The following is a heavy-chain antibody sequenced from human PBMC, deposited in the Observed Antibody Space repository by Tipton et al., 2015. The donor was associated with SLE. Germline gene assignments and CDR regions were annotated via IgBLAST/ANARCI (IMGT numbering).Heavy chain of an antibody. CDR1: GASISSIGYY. CDR2: IFYSGST. D-gene: IGHD3-10*01. Sequence: TLSLTCTVSGASISSIGYYWTWIRQHPGKGLEWIGYIFYSGSTYSNPSLKSRVTVSVDTSKNQFSLKLSSVTAADTAVYYCARGGGLTIFVRWFDPWGQGTLVTVSS. V-gene: IGHV4-31*03. J-gene: IGHJ5*02. CDR3: ARGGGLTIFVRWFDP.